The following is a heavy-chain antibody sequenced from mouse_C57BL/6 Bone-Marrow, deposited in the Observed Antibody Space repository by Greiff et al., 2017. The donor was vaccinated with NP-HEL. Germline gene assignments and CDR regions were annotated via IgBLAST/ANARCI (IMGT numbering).Heavy chain of an antibody. CDR2: ISSGGDYI. Sequence: EVKVVESGEGLVKPGGSLKLSCAASGFTFSSYAMSWVRQTPEKRLEWVAYISSGGDYIYYADTVKGRFTISRDNARNTLYLQMSSLKSEDTAMYYCTRPRSYWYFDVWGTGTTVTVSS. CDR1: GFTFSSYA. D-gene: IGHD2-10*02. V-gene: IGHV5-9-1*02. CDR3: TRPRSYWYFDV. J-gene: IGHJ1*03.